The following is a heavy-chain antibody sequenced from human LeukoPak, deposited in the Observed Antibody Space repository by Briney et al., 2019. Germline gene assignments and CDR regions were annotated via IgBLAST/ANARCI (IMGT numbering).Heavy chain of an antibody. CDR3: ARAVGNWNYVTGWYFDL. V-gene: IGHV3-7*01. J-gene: IGHJ2*01. CDR1: GFSFSSYW. Sequence: PGGSLRLSCVASGFSFSSYWMSWVRQAPGKGLEWVANIKQDESEKDYVDSVKGRFTISRDNAKNSLYLQMNSLRAEDTAVYYCARAVGNWNYVTGWYFDLWGRGTLVTVSS. D-gene: IGHD1-7*01. CDR2: IKQDESEK.